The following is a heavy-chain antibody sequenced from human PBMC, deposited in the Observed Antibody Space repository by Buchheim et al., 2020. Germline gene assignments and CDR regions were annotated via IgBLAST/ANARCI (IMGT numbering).Heavy chain of an antibody. CDR2: IKQDGTVQ. CDR1: GFTFSNYW. Sequence: EVQLVESGGDLVQPGGSLRLSCTASGFTFSNYWMSWVRQTPGKGLEWVAHIKQDGTVQNYVDSVKGRFTLSRDNAQNSLYLQMNSRSAEDTAVYYCAREGYLVLWGQGTL. D-gene: IGHD3-10*01. V-gene: IGHV3-7*01. J-gene: IGHJ4*02. CDR3: AREGYLVL.